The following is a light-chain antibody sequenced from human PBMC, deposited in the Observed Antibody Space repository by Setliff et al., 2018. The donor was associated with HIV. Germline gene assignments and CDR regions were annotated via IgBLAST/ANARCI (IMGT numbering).Light chain of an antibody. Sequence: QSVLTQPPSASGSPGQSVTISCTGTSSDVGGYNFVSWYQHHPGNAPKLMIYDVSKRPSGVPDRFSGSKSGNTASLTVSGLQAEDEADFYCSSYAGSSIWVFGGGTQLT. CDR2: DVS. V-gene: IGLV2-8*01. CDR3: SSYAGSSIWV. J-gene: IGLJ3*02. CDR1: SSDVGGYNF.